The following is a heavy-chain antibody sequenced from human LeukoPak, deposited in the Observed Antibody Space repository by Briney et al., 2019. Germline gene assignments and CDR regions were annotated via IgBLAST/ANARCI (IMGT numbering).Heavy chain of an antibody. D-gene: IGHD4-17*01. CDR2: IYHSGST. V-gene: IGHV4-30-2*01. Sequence: PSETLSLTCTVSGGSISSGDYYWSWIRQPPGKGLEWIGYIYHSGSTYYNPSLKSRVTISVDRSKNQFSLKLSSVTAADTAVYYCARRLADYGDWISYYYYYYMDVWGKGTTVTVSS. CDR1: GGSISSGDYY. CDR3: ARRLADYGDWISYYYYYYMDV. J-gene: IGHJ6*03.